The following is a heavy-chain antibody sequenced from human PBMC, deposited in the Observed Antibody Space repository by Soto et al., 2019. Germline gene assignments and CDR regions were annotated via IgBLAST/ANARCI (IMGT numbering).Heavy chain of an antibody. CDR1: GGSISSGGYY. CDR2: IYYSGST. V-gene: IGHV4-31*03. Sequence: SETLSLTCTVSGGSISSGGYYWSWIRQHPGKGLEWIGYIYYSGSTYYNPSLKSRVTISVDTSKNQFSLKLSSVTAADTAVYYCASYYDSSGTYYYYGMDVWGQGTTVTVSS. CDR3: ASYYDSSGTYYYYGMDV. J-gene: IGHJ6*02. D-gene: IGHD3-22*01.